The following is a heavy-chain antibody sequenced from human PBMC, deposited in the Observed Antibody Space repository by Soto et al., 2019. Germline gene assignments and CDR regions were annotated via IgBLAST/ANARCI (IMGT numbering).Heavy chain of an antibody. J-gene: IGHJ5*02. Sequence: QVQLVQSGAEVKKPGSSVKVSCKASGGTFSSYAISWVRQAPGQGLEWMGGIIPIFGTANYAQKFQGRVTMTADEATSTANMELSSLRSEDTAVYYCARGRIPYSSSSEDNWFDPWGQGTLVTVSS. CDR3: ARGRIPYSSSSEDNWFDP. CDR2: IIPIFGTA. V-gene: IGHV1-69*12. D-gene: IGHD6-6*01. CDR1: GGTFSSYA.